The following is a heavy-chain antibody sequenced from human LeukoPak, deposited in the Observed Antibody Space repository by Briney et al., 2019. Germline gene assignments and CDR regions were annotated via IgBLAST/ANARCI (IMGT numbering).Heavy chain of an antibody. CDR1: GYTFSGDY. CDR3: ARKGGSHGGGYYYGLDV. J-gene: IGHJ6*02. V-gene: IGHV1-2*02. CDR2: IKPNSGVT. D-gene: IGHD3-16*01. Sequence: EASVKVSCKASGYTFSGDYIHWVRQAPGQGLEWMGWIKPNSGVTNYAQKFQGRVTLTTDTSISAGYMELSSVRSDDTAVYYCARKGGSHGGGYYYGLDVWGQGTTVTVSS.